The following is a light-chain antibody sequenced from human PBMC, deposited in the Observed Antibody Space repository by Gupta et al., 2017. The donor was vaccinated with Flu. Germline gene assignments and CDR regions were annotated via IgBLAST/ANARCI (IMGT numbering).Light chain of an antibody. CDR2: WAS. CDR1: QSVLYTPNNKNC. J-gene: IGKJ1*01. Sequence: IVMTPYPDSLAVYLGERATINCKASQSVLYTPNNKNCLAWDQQKPGQPPTLLIYWASTRESGVPDRFSGRGCGTDFILTGSSRQAEDGAVYYCQKYDVTASWTFGQGTKVEI. CDR3: QKYDVTASWT. V-gene: IGKV4-1*01.